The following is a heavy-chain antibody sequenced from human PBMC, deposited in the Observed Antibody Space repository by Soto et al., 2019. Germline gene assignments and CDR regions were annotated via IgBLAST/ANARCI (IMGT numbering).Heavy chain of an antibody. D-gene: IGHD3-9*01. CDR3: AHSLGFTRDILTGYTLSSFDY. CDR1: GFSLSTSGVG. CDR2: IYWDDDK. V-gene: IGHV2-5*02. Sequence: GSGPTLVNPTQTLTLTCTFSGFSLSTSGVGVGWIRQPPGKALEWLALIYWDDDKRYSPSLKSRLTITKDTSKNQVVLTMTNMDPVDTATYYCAHSLGFTRDILTGYTLSSFDYWGQGTLVTVSS. J-gene: IGHJ4*02.